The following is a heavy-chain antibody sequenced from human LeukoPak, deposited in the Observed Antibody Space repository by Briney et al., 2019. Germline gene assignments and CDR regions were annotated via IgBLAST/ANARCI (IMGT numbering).Heavy chain of an antibody. J-gene: IGHJ4*02. D-gene: IGHD3-10*01. CDR1: GFTFSSYG. Sequence: PGGSLRLSCAASGFTFSSYGMHWVRQAPGKGLEWVAVISYDGSNKYYADSVKGRFTISRDNSKNTLYLQMNSLRAEDTAVYYCAKLLWFGELSDIDYWGQGTLVTVSS. CDR2: ISYDGSNK. CDR3: AKLLWFGELSDIDY. V-gene: IGHV3-30*18.